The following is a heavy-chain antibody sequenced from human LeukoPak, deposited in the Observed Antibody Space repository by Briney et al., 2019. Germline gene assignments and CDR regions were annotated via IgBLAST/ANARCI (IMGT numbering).Heavy chain of an antibody. CDR1: GFSFSSFV. D-gene: IGHD3-10*01. CDR2: ILPDGGNK. CDR3: AKGHYYGSGSLDY. J-gene: IGHJ4*02. Sequence: GGSLRLSCAVSGFSFSSFVMHWVRQAPGKGLEWVAAILPDGGNKHYADSVKGRVTISRDNSKNTLYLQMNSLRAEDTALYYCAKGHYYGSGSLDYWGQGTLVTVSS. V-gene: IGHV3-30-3*01.